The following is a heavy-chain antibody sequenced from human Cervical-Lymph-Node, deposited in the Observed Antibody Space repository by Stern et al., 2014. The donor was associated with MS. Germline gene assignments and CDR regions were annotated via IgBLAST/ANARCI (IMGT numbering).Heavy chain of an antibody. D-gene: IGHD2-21*02. CDR3: ARFADCGGDCPSDY. V-gene: IGHV3-23*04. CDR2: ISGRDGRT. Sequence: VQLVQSGGGLVQPGGSLRLSCAASGFTFSRYAMNWVRLTQGKGLEWISSISGRDGRTYYADSVKGRHTISRDNSENTLYLQMNSLRDEDTGVYFCARFADCGGDCPSDYWGQGTLVTVSS. CDR1: GFTFSRYA. J-gene: IGHJ4*02.